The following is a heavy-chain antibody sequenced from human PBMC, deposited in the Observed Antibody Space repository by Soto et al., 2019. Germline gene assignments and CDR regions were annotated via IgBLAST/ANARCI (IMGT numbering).Heavy chain of an antibody. Sequence: QVQLVQSGVEVKKPGASVKVSCKTSGYTFITYEITWVRQAPGQGLEWMGWMNPRSGNTGYAQKFQGRVAMTRNTSVNTAYLELSDLASEDPALYYCARGDSCTSSWYWFDSWGQGTLVTVSS. J-gene: IGHJ5*01. CDR3: ARGDSCTSSWYWFDS. D-gene: IGHD6-13*01. CDR1: GYTFITYE. V-gene: IGHV1-8*01. CDR2: MNPRSGNT.